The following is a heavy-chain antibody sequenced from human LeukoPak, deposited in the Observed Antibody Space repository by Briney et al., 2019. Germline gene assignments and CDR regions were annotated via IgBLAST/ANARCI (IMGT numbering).Heavy chain of an antibody. CDR3: AREVKRGYSYGKVNWFDP. CDR2: INHSGST. CDR1: GGSFSGYY. Sequence: SETLSLTCAVYGGSFSGYYWSWIRQPPGKGLEWIGEINHSGSTNYNPSLKSRVTISVDTSKNQFSLKLSSVTAADTAVYYCAREVKRGYSYGKVNWFDPWGQGTLVTVSS. V-gene: IGHV4-34*01. J-gene: IGHJ5*02. D-gene: IGHD5-18*01.